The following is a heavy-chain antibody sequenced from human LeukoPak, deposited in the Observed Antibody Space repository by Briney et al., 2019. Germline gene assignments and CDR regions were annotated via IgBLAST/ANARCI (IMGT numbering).Heavy chain of an antibody. CDR2: IGSDGGST. J-gene: IGHJ6*03. D-gene: IGHD5-24*01. V-gene: IGHV3-64*02. CDR1: GFTFSTYA. CDR3: AKCQVEGNYYYMDV. Sequence: PGGSLRLSCAASGFTFSTYAMHWVRQAPGKGLQYVSAIGSDGGSTYYADSVKGRFTISRDNSKNTLYLQMGSLRAEDTAVYYCAKCQVEGNYYYMDVWGKGTTVTISS.